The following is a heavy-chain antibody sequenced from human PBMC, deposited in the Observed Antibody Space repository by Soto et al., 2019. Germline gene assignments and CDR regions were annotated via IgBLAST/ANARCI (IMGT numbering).Heavy chain of an antibody. CDR3: ARGPGYYFDY. CDR2: ISSNGGST. Sequence: GGSLRLSCAASGFTFSSYAMHWVRQAPGKGLEYVSAISSNGGSTYYANSVKGRFTISRDNSKNTLYLQMGSLRAEDMDVYYCARGPGYYFDYWGQGTLVTVSS. V-gene: IGHV3-64*01. J-gene: IGHJ4*02. CDR1: GFTFSSYA.